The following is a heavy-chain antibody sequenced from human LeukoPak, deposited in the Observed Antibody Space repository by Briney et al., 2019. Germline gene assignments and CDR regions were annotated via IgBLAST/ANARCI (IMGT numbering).Heavy chain of an antibody. CDR3: ARSIGRAVAGMYFQH. V-gene: IGHV3-11*01. D-gene: IGHD6-19*01. Sequence: GGSLRLSCAASGFTFDDYGMSWIRQAPGKGLEWVSYISSSGSTIYYADSVKGRFTISRDNAKNSLYLQMNSLRAEDTAVYYCARSIGRAVAGMYFQHWGQGTLVTVSS. CDR1: GFTFDDYG. J-gene: IGHJ1*01. CDR2: ISSSGSTI.